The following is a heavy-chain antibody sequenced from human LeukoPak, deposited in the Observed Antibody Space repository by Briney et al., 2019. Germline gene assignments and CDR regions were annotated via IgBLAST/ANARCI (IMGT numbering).Heavy chain of an antibody. Sequence: SETLSLTCTVSGGSISSGGYYWSWIRQHPGKGLEWIGYIYYSGSTYYNPSLKSRVTISVDTSKNQFSLKLSSVTAADTAVYYCARGANWNYDYWGQGTLVTVSS. CDR1: GGSISSGGYY. CDR2: IYYSGST. V-gene: IGHV4-31*03. D-gene: IGHD1-7*01. J-gene: IGHJ4*02. CDR3: ARGANWNYDY.